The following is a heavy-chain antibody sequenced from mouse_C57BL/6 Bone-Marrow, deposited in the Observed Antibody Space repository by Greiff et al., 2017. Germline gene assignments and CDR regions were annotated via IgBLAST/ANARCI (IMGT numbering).Heavy chain of an antibody. CDR3: ARYCYSEGVFAY. CDR1: GFTFSSYA. Sequence: EVQRVESGGGLVKPGGSLKLSCAASGFTFSSYAMSWVRQPPEKRLEWVATISDGGSYTYSPDNVKGRFTISRANAKNNLYLQMEQLKSTDTDMYYCARYCYSEGVFAYWGQGTLVTVSA. V-gene: IGHV5-4*01. D-gene: IGHD2-12*01. J-gene: IGHJ3*01. CDR2: ISDGGSYT.